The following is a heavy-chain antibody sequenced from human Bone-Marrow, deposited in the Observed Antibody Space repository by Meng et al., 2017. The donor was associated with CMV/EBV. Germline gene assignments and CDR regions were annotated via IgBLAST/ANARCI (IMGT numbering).Heavy chain of an antibody. D-gene: IGHD2-2*01. CDR3: AKDLYLRSTSCLHY. J-gene: IGHJ4*02. Sequence: GESLKISCVGSGFTFGHSWMAWVRQAPGKGLEWVANIKQDGSEKYYVDSVKGRFTISRDNAKNSLYLQMSSLRAEDTAVYYCAKDLYLRSTSCLHYWGQGTLVTVS. V-gene: IGHV3-7*03. CDR1: GFTFGHSW. CDR2: IKQDGSEK.